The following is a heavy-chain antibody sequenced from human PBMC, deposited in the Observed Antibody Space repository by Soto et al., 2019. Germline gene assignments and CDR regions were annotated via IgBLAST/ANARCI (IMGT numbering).Heavy chain of an antibody. Sequence: ASVKVSCKASGYTFTGYYMHWVRQAPGQGLEWMGWINPNSGGTNYAQKFQGWVTMTRDTSISTAYMELSRLRSDDTAVYYCARDNSSGWYHNAFDIWGQGIRVTVSS. J-gene: IGHJ3*02. CDR2: INPNSGGT. V-gene: IGHV1-2*04. CDR1: GYTFTGYY. D-gene: IGHD6-19*01. CDR3: ARDNSSGWYHNAFDI.